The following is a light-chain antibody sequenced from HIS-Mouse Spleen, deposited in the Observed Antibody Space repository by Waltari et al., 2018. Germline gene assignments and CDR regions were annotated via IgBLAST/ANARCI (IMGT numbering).Light chain of an antibody. Sequence: SYELTQPPSVSVSPGQTARITCPGAALPKQSALLYQQKPGQAPVLVRYKDSERPSGIPERFSGSSSGTTVTLTISGVQAEDEADYYCQSADSSGTYVVFGGGTKLTVL. CDR2: KDS. V-gene: IGLV3-25*03. J-gene: IGLJ2*01. CDR3: QSADSSGTYVV. CDR1: ALPKQS.